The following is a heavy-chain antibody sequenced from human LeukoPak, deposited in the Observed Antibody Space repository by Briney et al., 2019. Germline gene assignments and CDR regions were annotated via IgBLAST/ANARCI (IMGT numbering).Heavy chain of an antibody. CDR2: ISDSGGST. Sequence: GGSLRLSCAASGFTFSSYAMSWVRQAPGKGLEWVSVISDSGGSTYYADSVKGRFTISRDNSKNTLYLQMHSLRAEDTAAYHCVIDPRTVTTRDYNYYGMDVWSLGTTVTVSS. V-gene: IGHV3-23*01. CDR3: VIDPRTVTTRDYNYYGMDV. CDR1: GFTFSSYA. J-gene: IGHJ6*02. D-gene: IGHD4-17*01.